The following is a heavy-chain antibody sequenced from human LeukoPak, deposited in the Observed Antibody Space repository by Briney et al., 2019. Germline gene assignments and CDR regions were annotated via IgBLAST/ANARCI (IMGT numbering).Heavy chain of an antibody. CDR2: IRSKAYGGTT. D-gene: IGHD4-17*01. CDR3: TRDRDGDLYFDY. V-gene: IGHV3-49*04. CDR1: GFTFGDYA. Sequence: PGGSLRLSCTASGFTFGDYAMSWVRQAPGKGLVWVGFIRSKAYGGTTEYAASVKGRFTISRDDSKSIAYLQMNSLKTEDTAVYYCTRDRDGDLYFDYWGQGTLVTVSS. J-gene: IGHJ4*02.